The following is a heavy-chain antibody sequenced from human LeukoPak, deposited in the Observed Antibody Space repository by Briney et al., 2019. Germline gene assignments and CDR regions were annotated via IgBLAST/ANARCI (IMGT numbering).Heavy chain of an antibody. CDR2: ISGSGGST. V-gene: IGHV3-23*01. CDR1: GFTFSSYA. CDR3: ARHPIIVVVPAESLTFDY. Sequence: HAGGSLRLSCAASGFTFSSYAMSWVRQAPGKGLEWVSAISGSGGSTYYADSVKGRFTISRDNSKNTLYLQMNSLRAEDTAVYYCARHPIIVVVPAESLTFDYWGQGTLVTVSS. D-gene: IGHD2-2*01. J-gene: IGHJ4*02.